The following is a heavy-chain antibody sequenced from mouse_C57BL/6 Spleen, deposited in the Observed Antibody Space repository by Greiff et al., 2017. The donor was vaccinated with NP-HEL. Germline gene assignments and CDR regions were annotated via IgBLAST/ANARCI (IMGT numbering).Heavy chain of an antibody. CDR1: GYTFTSYW. CDR2: INPSNGGT. D-gene: IGHD5-1*01. V-gene: IGHV1-53*01. J-gene: IGHJ4*01. CDR3: AREGSSYGAMDY. Sequence: VQLQQSGTELVKPGASVKLSCKASGYTFTSYWMHWVKQRPGQGLEWIGNINPSNGGTNYNEKFKSKATLTVDKSSSTAYMQLSSLTSEDSAVYYCAREGSSYGAMDYWGQGTSVTVSS.